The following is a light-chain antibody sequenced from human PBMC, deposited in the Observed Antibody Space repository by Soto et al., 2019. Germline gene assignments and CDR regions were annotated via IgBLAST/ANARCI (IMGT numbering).Light chain of an antibody. V-gene: IGKV1-27*01. J-gene: IGKJ1*01. Sequence: DIQMTQSPSSRSASVGDRVTITCRASQGINNFLAWYQQKPGKVHKXLISAASTLQSGVPSRFSVSGSGTDLTITICGLEPEDVEVDYGHQYGDSLWTFDQGTKVDIK. CDR2: AAS. CDR1: QGINNF. CDR3: HQYGDSLWT.